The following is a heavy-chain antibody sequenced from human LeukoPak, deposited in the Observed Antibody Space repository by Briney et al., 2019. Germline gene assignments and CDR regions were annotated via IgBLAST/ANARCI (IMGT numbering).Heavy chain of an antibody. J-gene: IGHJ4*02. CDR3: ARDVVVPAAMRGDFDY. V-gene: IGHV1-2*02. CDR2: INPNSGGT. D-gene: IGHD2-2*01. CDR1: GYTFTGYY. Sequence: ASVKVSCKASGYTFTGYYMHWVRQAPGQGLEWMGGINPNSGGTNYAQKFQGRVTMTRDTSISTAYMELSRLRSDDTAVYYCARDVVVPAAMRGDFDYWGQGTLVTVSS.